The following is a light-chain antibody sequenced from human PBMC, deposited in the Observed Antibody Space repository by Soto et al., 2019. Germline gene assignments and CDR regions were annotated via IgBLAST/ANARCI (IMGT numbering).Light chain of an antibody. Sequence: DIQMTQSPSSLSASVGDRVTITCRASQSISSYLNWYQQKPGKAPKLLIYAATSLQSGVPSRFSGSGSVTDFTLTISSLQPEDFATYYWQQSYSTPPYTFVQGTKLKIK. J-gene: IGKJ2*01. CDR2: AAT. CDR1: QSISSY. V-gene: IGKV1-39*01. CDR3: QQSYSTPPYT.